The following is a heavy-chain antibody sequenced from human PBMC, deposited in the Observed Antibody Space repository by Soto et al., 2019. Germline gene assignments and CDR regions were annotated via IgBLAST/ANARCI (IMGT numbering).Heavy chain of an antibody. J-gene: IGHJ3*02. CDR1: GFTVSSNY. CDR3: ARDTMGLAFDI. D-gene: IGHD3-3*01. Sequence: AGGSLRLSCAASGFTVSSNYMSWVRQAPGKGLEWVSVIYSGGSTYYADSVKGRFTISRDNSKNTLYLQMNSLRAEDTAVYYCARDTMGLAFDIWGQGTMVTVSS. V-gene: IGHV3-53*01. CDR2: IYSGGST.